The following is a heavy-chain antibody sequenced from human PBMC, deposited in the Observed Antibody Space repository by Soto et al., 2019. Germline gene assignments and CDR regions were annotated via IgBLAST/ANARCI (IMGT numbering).Heavy chain of an antibody. Sequence: ASVKVSCKASGYTFTSYGISWVRQAPGQGLEWMGWISAYNGNTNYAQKLQGRVTMTTDTSTSTAYMELRSLRSDDTAVYYCARQVGMVATLGFYYGMVVWCQGGRVTVSS. D-gene: IGHD5-12*01. CDR2: ISAYNGNT. J-gene: IGHJ6*02. V-gene: IGHV1-18*01. CDR1: GYTFTSYG. CDR3: ARQVGMVATLGFYYGMVV.